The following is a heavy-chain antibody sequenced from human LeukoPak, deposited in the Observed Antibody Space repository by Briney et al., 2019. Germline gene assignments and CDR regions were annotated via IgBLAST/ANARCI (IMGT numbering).Heavy chain of an antibody. CDR2: ISGSGGST. CDR3: HRTYYDFWSGYQMYYFDY. V-gene: IGHV3-23*01. J-gene: IGHJ4*02. Sequence: TGGSLRLSCAASGFTFSSYAMSWVRQAPGKGLEWVSAISGSGGSTYYADSVKGRFTISRDNSKNTLYLQMNSLRAEDTAVYYCHRTYYDFWSGYQMYYFDYWGQGTLVTVSS. D-gene: IGHD3-3*01. CDR1: GFTFSSYA.